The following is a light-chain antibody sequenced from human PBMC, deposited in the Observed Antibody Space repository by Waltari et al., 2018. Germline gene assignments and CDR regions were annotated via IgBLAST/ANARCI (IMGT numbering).Light chain of an antibody. CDR3: SSYTTRSTRV. V-gene: IGLV2-18*02. J-gene: IGLJ1*01. CDR1: SSDVGTYDR. CDR2: DVS. Sequence: QSALTQPRSVSGSPGQSVTISCTGTSSDVGTYDRVSWYQQSPGKAPKLMIYDVSKRPSGVPGRFSGSKSGNTASLTISGLQAEDEADYYCSSYTTRSTRVFGTGTKVTVL.